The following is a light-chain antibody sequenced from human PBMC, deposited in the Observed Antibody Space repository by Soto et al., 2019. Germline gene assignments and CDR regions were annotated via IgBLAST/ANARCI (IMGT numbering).Light chain of an antibody. J-gene: IGKJ5*01. CDR2: DAS. CDR1: QDIRTY. Sequence: DIRMTQSPSSLSASVGDTVTVSCQASQDIRTYVNWYQQKPGKAPKVLIYDASILETGVSSRFTGSGSGTHFTFNINNVQTEDVGIYYCQQYENLPVFGQGTRLQIE. V-gene: IGKV1-33*01. CDR3: QQYENLPV.